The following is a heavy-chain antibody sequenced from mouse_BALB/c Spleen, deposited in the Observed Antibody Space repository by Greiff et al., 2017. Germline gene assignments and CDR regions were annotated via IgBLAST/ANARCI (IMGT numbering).Heavy chain of an antibody. CDR1: GFSLTSYC. CDR2: IWAGGST. Sequence: VKLMESGPGLVAPSQSLSITCTVSGFSLTSYCVHWVRQPPGKGLEWLGVIWAGGSTNYNSALMSRLSISKDNSKSQVFLKMNSLQTDDTAMYYCARGAAWFAYWGQGTLVTVSA. V-gene: IGHV2-9*02. CDR3: ARGAAWFAY. J-gene: IGHJ3*01.